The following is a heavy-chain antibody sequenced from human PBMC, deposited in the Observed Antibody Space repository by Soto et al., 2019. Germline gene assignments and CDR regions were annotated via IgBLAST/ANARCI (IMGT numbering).Heavy chain of an antibody. V-gene: IGHV5-51*01. CDR1: GYSFSSYW. CDR3: AMIAAAGTDAFDI. Sequence: GEALKVSRKGSGYSFSSYWICWVRQMPGKGLEWMGIIYPGDSDTRYSPSFQGQVTISADKSISTAYLQWSSLKASDTAMYYCAMIAAAGTDAFDIWGQGTMVTVSS. J-gene: IGHJ3*02. CDR2: IYPGDSDT. D-gene: IGHD6-13*01.